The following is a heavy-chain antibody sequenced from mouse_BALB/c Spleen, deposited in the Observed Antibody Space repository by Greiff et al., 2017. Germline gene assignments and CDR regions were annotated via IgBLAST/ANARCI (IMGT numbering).Heavy chain of an antibody. D-gene: IGHD1-1*01. V-gene: IGHV1-9*01. J-gene: IGHJ3*01. CDR2: ILPGSGST. Sequence: QVHVKQSGAELMKPGASVKISCKATGYTFSSYWIEWVKQRPGHGLEWIGAILPGSGSTNYNEKFKGKATFTADTSSNTAYMQLSSLTSEDSAVYYAAKDYYGSSTLFDYWGQGTLLTVSA. CDR1: GYTFSSYW. CDR3: AKDYYGSSTLFDY.